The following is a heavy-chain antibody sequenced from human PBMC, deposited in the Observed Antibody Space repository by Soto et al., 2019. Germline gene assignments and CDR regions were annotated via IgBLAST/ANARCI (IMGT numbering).Heavy chain of an antibody. V-gene: IGHV3-30-3*01. D-gene: IGHD3-9*01. CDR2: HSDDGSNK. CDR3: ARGPHFEGRSAWHY. Sequence: GGSLRLSCAASGFTLSSYARHWVRQVPGKGLEWVAVHSDDGSNKPYADSVKRRFTISRDNAKNTLYRQMNRLRAEDTAVYYCARGPHFEGRSAWHYWGQGTLVTVSS. CDR1: GFTLSSYA. J-gene: IGHJ4*02.